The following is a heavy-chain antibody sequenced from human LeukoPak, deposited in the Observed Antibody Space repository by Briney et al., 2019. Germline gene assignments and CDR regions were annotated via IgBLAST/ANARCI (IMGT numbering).Heavy chain of an antibody. Sequence: PGGSLRLSCAASGFTFSSYSMHWVRLAPGKGLEWVSYINSGGYTIYYADSVKGRFTISRDNAKDSLYLRMNSLRGDDTAVYYCARDISDGSGSYHDYWGQGTLVTVSS. D-gene: IGHD3-10*01. J-gene: IGHJ4*02. V-gene: IGHV3-48*01. CDR3: ARDISDGSGSYHDY. CDR2: INSGGYTI. CDR1: GFTFSSYS.